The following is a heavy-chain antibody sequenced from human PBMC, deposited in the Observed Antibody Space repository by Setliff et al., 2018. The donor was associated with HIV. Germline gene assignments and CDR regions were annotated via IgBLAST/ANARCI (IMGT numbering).Heavy chain of an antibody. V-gene: IGHV1-46*01. D-gene: IGHD3-10*01. CDR1: GYTFTSYY. CDR3: ARVAPSRILLWFGELLY. Sequence: ASVKVSCKASGYTFTSYYVHFVRQAPGQGPEWMGIINPNGGSTNYAQKFEGRVAMTADTSTNNVHMYLSSLRSEDTAVYYCARVAPSRILLWFGELLYWGQGTLVTVSS. CDR2: INPNGGST. J-gene: IGHJ4*02.